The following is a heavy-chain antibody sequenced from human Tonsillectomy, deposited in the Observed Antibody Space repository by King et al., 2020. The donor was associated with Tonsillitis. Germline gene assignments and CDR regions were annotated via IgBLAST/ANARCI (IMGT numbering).Heavy chain of an antibody. CDR2: INHSGST. V-gene: IGHV4-34*01. CDR3: ARGGVVAIDY. J-gene: IGHJ4*02. Sequence: VQLQQWGAGLLKPSETLSLTCAVYGGSFSGYYWSWIRQPPGKGLEWIGEINHSGSTNYNPSLKSRVTISVNTSKNQFSLKLSSVTAADTAVYYCARGGVVAIDYWGQGTLVTVSS. CDR1: GGSFSGYY. D-gene: IGHD2-15*01.